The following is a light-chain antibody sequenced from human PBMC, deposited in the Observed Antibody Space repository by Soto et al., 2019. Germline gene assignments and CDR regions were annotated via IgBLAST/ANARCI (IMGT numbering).Light chain of an antibody. CDR3: SSYTTTDTYV. Sequence: QSALTQPASVSGSPGQSITISCTGTSSDVGGYNYVSWFQQYPGQAPKLMIYDVSTRPSGVSNRFSGSKSGNTASLTISGLLAEDEADYYCSSYTTTDTYVFGTGTKLTVL. J-gene: IGLJ1*01. CDR1: SSDVGGYNY. CDR2: DVS. V-gene: IGLV2-14*01.